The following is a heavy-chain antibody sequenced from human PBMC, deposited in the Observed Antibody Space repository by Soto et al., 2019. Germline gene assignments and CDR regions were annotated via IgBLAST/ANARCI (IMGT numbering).Heavy chain of an antibody. D-gene: IGHD3-9*01. CDR1: GFTFSNYA. CDR2: VTGNAAGT. V-gene: IGHV3-23*01. CDR3: AKGRLSFES. J-gene: IGHJ4*02. Sequence: QPGGSLRLSCTTSGFTFSNYAMNWVRQAPGKGLEWVSTVTGNAAGTFYADSVKGRFSVSRDNSRNTLYLQMNNLRAEDTARYFCAKGRLSFESWGQGAQVTVSS.